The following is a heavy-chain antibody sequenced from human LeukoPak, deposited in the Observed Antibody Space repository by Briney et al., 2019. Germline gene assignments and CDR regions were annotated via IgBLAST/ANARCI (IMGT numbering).Heavy chain of an antibody. CDR3: ARDGGYSYGSFDY. CDR1: GFTFSSYS. Sequence: PGGSLRLSCAASGFTFSSYSMNWVRQAPGKGLEWVSSISSSSSYIYYADSVKGRFTISRDNAKNSLYLQMNSLRAEDTAVYYCARDGGYSYGSFDYWGQGTPVTVSS. J-gene: IGHJ4*02. V-gene: IGHV3-21*01. CDR2: ISSSSSYI. D-gene: IGHD5-18*01.